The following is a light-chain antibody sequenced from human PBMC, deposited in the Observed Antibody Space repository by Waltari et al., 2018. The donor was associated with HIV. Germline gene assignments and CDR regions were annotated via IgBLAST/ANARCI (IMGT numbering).Light chain of an antibody. Sequence: DIVMTQSPDFLAVSLGERATIHCKSSQSVLYSSDNNNYLVWYHQKPGQPPKLLISWASTRESVVPDRFSGSGCGTDFTLTSSSLQAEDVAVYYCQQCYATPLTFGGWTKGEIK. J-gene: IGKJ4*01. V-gene: IGKV4-1*01. CDR3: QQCYATPLT. CDR2: WAS. CDR1: QSVLYSSDNNNY.